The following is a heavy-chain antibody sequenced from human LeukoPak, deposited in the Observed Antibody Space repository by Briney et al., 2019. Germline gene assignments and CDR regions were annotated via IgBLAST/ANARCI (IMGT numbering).Heavy chain of an antibody. CDR2: MNPNSGNT. V-gene: IGHV1-8*01. CDR1: GYTFTSYD. J-gene: IGHJ3*02. D-gene: IGHD6-13*01. Sequence: ASVKVSCKASGYTFTSYDINWVRQATGQGLEWMGWMNPNSGNTGYAQKFQGRVTMTRNTSISTAYMELSSLRSEDTAVYYCAREPAGYRAFDIWGQGTMVTVSS. CDR3: AREPAGYRAFDI.